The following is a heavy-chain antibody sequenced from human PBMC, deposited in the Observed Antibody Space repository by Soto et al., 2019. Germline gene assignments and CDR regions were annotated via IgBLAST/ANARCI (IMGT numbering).Heavy chain of an antibody. J-gene: IGHJ6*02. CDR3: ARESLRVLWFGELMGSHYYGMDV. Sequence: GSVKVSCKASGYTFTSYGISWVRQAPGQGLEWMGWISAYNGNTNYAQKLQGRVTMTTDTSTSTAYMELRSLRSDDTAVYYCARESLRVLWFGELMGSHYYGMDVWGQGTTVTSP. CDR1: GYTFTSYG. CDR2: ISAYNGNT. V-gene: IGHV1-18*01. D-gene: IGHD3-10*01.